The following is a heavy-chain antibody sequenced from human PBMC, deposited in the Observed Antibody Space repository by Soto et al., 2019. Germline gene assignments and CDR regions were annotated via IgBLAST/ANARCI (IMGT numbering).Heavy chain of an antibody. D-gene: IGHD2-15*01. CDR2: IWYDGSNK. J-gene: IGHJ6*02. V-gene: IGHV3-33*08. CDR3: ARCDCTGAYCYSWPFNYGVDV. CDR1: GFTFNTYG. Sequence: QVQLVESGGGVVQPGGSLRLSCTTSGFTFNTYGMYWVRQAPGKGLEWVAIIWYDGSNKYYGDSVKGRFTISRDNSKNTLYLQMNSLRSEDTALYSCARCDCTGAYCYSWPFNYGVDVWGQGTTVTVSS.